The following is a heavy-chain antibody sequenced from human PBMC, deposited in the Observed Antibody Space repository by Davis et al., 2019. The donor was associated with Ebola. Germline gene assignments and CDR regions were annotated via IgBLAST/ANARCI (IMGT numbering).Heavy chain of an antibody. CDR2: IKQDGSEK. Sequence: GESLKISCAASGFTFSSYWMHWVRQAPGKGLEWVANIKQDGSEKYYVDSVKGRFTISRDNAKNSLYLQMNSLRAEDTAVYYCARDKDGDYVWDYWGQGTLVTVSS. CDR1: GFTFSSYW. V-gene: IGHV3-7*03. J-gene: IGHJ4*02. CDR3: ARDKDGDYVWDY. D-gene: IGHD4-17*01.